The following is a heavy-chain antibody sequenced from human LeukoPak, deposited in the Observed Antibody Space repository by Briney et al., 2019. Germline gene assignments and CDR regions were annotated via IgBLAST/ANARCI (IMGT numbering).Heavy chain of an antibody. CDR1: GHTFTDSY. Sequence: ASVKVSCKASGHTFTDSYIHWVRQAPGQGLEWMGWIFPKSGATNYAQKFQVRVTMTRDTSISTAYMELSRLRYDDTAVYYCASSQVGATLRDWGQGALVTVSS. J-gene: IGHJ4*02. CDR2: IFPKSGAT. CDR3: ASSQVGATLRD. V-gene: IGHV1-2*02. D-gene: IGHD1-26*01.